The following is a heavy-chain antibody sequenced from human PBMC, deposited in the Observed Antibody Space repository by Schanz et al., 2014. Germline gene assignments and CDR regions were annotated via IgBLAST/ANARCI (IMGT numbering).Heavy chain of an antibody. V-gene: IGHV1-3*04. J-gene: IGHJ3*02. CDR3: ARDLPYCDCGKWYSDGFDI. Sequence: QVQVVQSGAELKKPGASVKVSCKASGYTFSSHGIHWLRQAPGQSLEWMGWINTANGNAKYSANFQARVTITRDTSATTSYMELTNLRSEDTAVYFRARDLPYCDCGKWYSDGFDIWGQGTLVTISS. CDR2: INTANGNA. CDR1: GYTFSSHG. D-gene: IGHD3-3*01.